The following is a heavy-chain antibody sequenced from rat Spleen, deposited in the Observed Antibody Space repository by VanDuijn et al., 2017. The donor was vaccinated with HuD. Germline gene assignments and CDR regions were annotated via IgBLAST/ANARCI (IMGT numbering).Heavy chain of an antibody. CDR3: PTDTFYAGSYYPGGFDY. J-gene: IGHJ2*01. CDR2: ISTGGYNT. CDR1: GFTFSNYY. V-gene: IGHV5-27*01. D-gene: IGHD1-12*02. Sequence: EVQLVESGGGLVQPGRSLKLSCAASGFTFSNYYMAWVRQAPTKGLEWVAYISTGGYNTYYRDSVKGRFTISRDKAKSTLYLKLDSLSSEDTATYYCPTDTFYAGSYYPGGFDYWGQGVMVTVSS.